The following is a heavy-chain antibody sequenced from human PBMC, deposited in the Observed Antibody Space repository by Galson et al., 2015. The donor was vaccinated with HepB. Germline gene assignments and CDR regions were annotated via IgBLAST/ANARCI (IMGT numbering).Heavy chain of an antibody. Sequence: SVKVSCKASGYTFTSYGISWVRQAPGQGLEWMGWISAYNGNTNYAQKLQGRVTMTTDTSTSTAYMELRSLRSDDTAVYYCATPGYSSIHYYYYYMDVWGKGTTVTVSS. J-gene: IGHJ6*03. CDR3: ATPGYSSIHYYYYYMDV. CDR2: ISAYNGNT. CDR1: GYTFTSYG. V-gene: IGHV1-18*01. D-gene: IGHD6-19*01.